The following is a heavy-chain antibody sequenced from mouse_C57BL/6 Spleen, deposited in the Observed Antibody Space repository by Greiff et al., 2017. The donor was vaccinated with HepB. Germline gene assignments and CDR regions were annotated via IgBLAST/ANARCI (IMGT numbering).Heavy chain of an antibody. CDR1: GFNIKDDY. CDR3: TTSPPPYDYDAMDY. V-gene: IGHV14-4*01. J-gene: IGHJ4*01. CDR2: IDPENGDT. Sequence: EVQLQQSGAELVRPGASVKLSCTASGFNIKDDYMHWVKQRPEQGLEWIGWIDPENGDTEDASKFQGKATITADTSSNTAYLQLSSLTSEDTAVYYCTTSPPPYDYDAMDYWGQGTSVTVSS.